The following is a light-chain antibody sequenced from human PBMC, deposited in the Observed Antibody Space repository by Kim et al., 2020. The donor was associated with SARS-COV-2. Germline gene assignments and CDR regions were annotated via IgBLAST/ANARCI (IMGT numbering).Light chain of an antibody. CDR1: QSVRNGY. J-gene: IGKJ5*01. CDR3: QQYTGSPIT. V-gene: IGKV3-20*01. CDR2: DAS. Sequence: PGERATRSCRASQSVRNGYLAWYQQKPGPAPRLLIYDASSRATGSPDRFSGSGSGTDFTLTISRLEPEDFAVYYCQQYTGSPITFGQGTRLEIK.